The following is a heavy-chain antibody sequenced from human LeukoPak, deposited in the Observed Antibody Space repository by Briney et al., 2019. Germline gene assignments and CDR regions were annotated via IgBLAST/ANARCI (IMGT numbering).Heavy chain of an antibody. D-gene: IGHD3-22*01. CDR3: ATALRDDSAYRPLHY. V-gene: IGHV3-21*01. CDR1: GFTFSSYS. Sequence: GGSLRLSCAASGFTFSSYSMNWVHQAPGKGLEWVSCISTSSSYIYYADSVKGRFTISRDNAKNSLYLQMNSLRADDTAVYYCATALRDDSAYRPLHYWGQGTLVTVSS. J-gene: IGHJ4*02. CDR2: ISTSSSYI.